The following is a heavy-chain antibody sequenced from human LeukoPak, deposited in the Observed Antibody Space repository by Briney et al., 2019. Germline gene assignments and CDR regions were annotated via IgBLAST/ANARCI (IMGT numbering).Heavy chain of an antibody. J-gene: IGHJ4*02. V-gene: IGHV5-51*01. Sequence: GESLKISCKGSGYSFNRYWIGWVRQMPGKGLQWMGIIYPGDSDTRFSPSFQGQVTISADKSISTAYLQWSSLKASDTAMYYCARHGPYYYDSSGYYLGSHWGQGTLVTVSS. CDR2: IYPGDSDT. CDR1: GYSFNRYW. D-gene: IGHD3-22*01. CDR3: ARHGPYYYDSSGYYLGSH.